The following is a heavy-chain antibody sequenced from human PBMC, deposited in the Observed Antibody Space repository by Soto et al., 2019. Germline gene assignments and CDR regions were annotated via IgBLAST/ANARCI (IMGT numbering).Heavy chain of an antibody. CDR2: IVPNIGTV. CDR1: GGTLTTFINYP. CDR3: ARRDTSGFLRYFDT. V-gene: IGHV1-69*06. Sequence: SVKVSCKTSGGTLTTFINYPINWVRQAPGQGLGWMGGIVPNIGTVNYAQKFQGRVKVTADKSTGTSYMELSNLSSEDTALYYCARRDTSGFLRYFDTWGQGTLVTVSS. D-gene: IGHD3-3*01. J-gene: IGHJ4*02.